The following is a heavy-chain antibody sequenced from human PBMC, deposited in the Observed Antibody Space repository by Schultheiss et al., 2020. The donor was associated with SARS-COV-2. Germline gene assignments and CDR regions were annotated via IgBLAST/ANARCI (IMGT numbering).Heavy chain of an antibody. CDR2: IKSKTDGGTT. V-gene: IGHV3-15*01. CDR1: GFTFSNAW. CDR3: TTGVMATKTGGVDY. J-gene: IGHJ4*02. D-gene: IGHD5-24*01. Sequence: GESLKISCTASGFTFSNAWMSWVRQAPGKGLEWVGRIKSKTDGGTTDYAAPVKGRFTISRDDSKNTLYLQMNSLKTEDTAVYYCTTGVMATKTGGVDYWGQGTLVTVSS.